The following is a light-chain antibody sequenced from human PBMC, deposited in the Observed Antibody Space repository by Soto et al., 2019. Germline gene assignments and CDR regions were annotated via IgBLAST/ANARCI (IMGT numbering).Light chain of an antibody. Sequence: QSVLTQPASVSGSPGQSITISCTGTSSDVGAYNYVSWYQQHPGKAPKLMIYDVSNRPSGVSTRFSGSKSGNTASLTISGLQAEDKADYYCSSYTSSSAVIFGGGTKLTVL. J-gene: IGLJ2*01. CDR1: SSDVGAYNY. CDR3: SSYTSSSAVI. V-gene: IGLV2-14*01. CDR2: DVS.